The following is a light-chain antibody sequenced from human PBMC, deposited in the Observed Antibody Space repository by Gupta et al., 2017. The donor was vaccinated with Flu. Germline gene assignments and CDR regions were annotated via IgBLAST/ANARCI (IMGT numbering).Light chain of an antibody. CDR1: QSISSW. V-gene: IGKV1-5*03. CDR3: QQENSYPGT. J-gene: IGKJ1*01. Sequence: DIQMTQSPSTLSASVGDRVTITCRASQSISSWLAWYQQKPGKAPKLLIYQASSLESGVPSRFSGGGYGTEFTLTISSLQPDDFATYYCQQENSYPGTFGQGTKVEIK. CDR2: QAS.